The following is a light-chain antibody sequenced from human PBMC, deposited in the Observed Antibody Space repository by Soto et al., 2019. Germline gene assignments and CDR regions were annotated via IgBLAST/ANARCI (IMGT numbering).Light chain of an antibody. CDR3: QQYGSLPWT. J-gene: IGKJ1*01. V-gene: IGKV3-20*01. CDR2: GAS. CDR1: QSVSSSY. Sequence: EIVLTQSPGTLSLSPGERATLSCRASQSVSSSYLAWYQQKPGQAPRLLIYGASSRATGIPDRFSGSGSGTDFTITISRLEPEDFAVYYCQQYGSLPWTFGQGPKVEIK.